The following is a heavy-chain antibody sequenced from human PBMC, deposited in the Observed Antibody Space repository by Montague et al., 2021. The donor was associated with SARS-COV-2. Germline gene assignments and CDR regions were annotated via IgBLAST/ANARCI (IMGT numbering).Heavy chain of an antibody. J-gene: IGHJ6*02. V-gene: IGHV4-34*01. CDR2: INHSGST. D-gene: IGHD3-16*02. CDR1: GGSFSGYY. Sequence: SENLSLTCAVYGGSFSGYYWTWIRQPPGKGLEWIGEINHSGSTNYNPSLKSRVTISVDTSKNQFSLKLRSMTAADTAVYYCARGQPPRITFGGIISYGLDVWGQGTQVTVSS. CDR3: ARGQPPRITFGGIISYGLDV.